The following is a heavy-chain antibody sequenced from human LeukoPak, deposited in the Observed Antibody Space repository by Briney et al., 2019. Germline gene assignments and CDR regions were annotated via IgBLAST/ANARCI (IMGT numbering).Heavy chain of an antibody. J-gene: IGHJ4*02. CDR2: IWYDGSNK. V-gene: IGHV3-33*01. CDR1: GFTFSSYG. D-gene: IGHD5-12*01. CDR3: TSPGVATVY. Sequence: GRSLRLSCAASGFTFSSYGMHWVCQAPGKGLEWVAVIWYDGSNKCYADSVKGRFTISRDNSKNTLYLQMNSLRAEDTAVYYCTSPGVATVYWGQGTLVTVSS.